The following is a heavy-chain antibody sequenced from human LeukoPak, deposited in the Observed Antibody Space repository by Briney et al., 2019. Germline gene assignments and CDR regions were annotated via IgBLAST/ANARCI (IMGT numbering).Heavy chain of an antibody. CDR2: IKQDGSDK. CDR1: GLTFSSYW. V-gene: IGHV3-7*01. CDR3: ASLKTTVAHAGDAYGI. D-gene: IGHD4-11*01. Sequence: GGSLRLSCAASGLTFSSYWMSWVRQVPGKGLEWVANIKQDGSDKYYVDSVKGRFTISRDNAKNSLYLQMNSLRAEDTAMYYCASLKTTVAHAGDAYGIWGRGTMVTVSS. J-gene: IGHJ3*02.